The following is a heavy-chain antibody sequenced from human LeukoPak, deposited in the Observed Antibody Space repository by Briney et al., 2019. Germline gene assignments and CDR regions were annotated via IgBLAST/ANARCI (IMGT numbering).Heavy chain of an antibody. CDR3: AKDAGWLRFVYFDY. V-gene: IGHV3-9*01. J-gene: IGHJ4*02. D-gene: IGHD5-12*01. CDR1: GFTFDDYA. Sequence: GRSLRLSCAASGFTFDDYAMHWVRQAPGKGLEWVSGISWNSGSIGYADSVKGRFTISRDNAKNSLYLQMNSLRAEDTALYYYAKDAGWLRFVYFDYWGQGTLVTVSS. CDR2: ISWNSGSI.